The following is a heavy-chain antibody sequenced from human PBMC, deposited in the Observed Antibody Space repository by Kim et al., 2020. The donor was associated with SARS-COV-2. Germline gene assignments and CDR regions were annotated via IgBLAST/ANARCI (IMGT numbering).Heavy chain of an antibody. CDR1: GYSFTSYW. Sequence: GESLKISCKGSGYSFTSYWISWVRQMPGKGLEWMGRIDPSDSYTNYSPSFQGHVTISADKSISTAYLQWSSLKASDTAMYYCARHRRFPGITGTLLYFDYWGQGTLVTVSS. CDR3: ARHRRFPGITGTLLYFDY. CDR2: IDPSDSYT. D-gene: IGHD1-7*01. J-gene: IGHJ4*02. V-gene: IGHV5-10-1*01.